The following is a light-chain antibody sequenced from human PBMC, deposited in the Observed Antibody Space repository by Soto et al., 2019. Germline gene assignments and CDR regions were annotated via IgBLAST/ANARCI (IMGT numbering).Light chain of an antibody. CDR1: KLGDKY. CDR2: QDS. V-gene: IGLV3-1*01. Sequence: SYELTQPPSVSVSPGQTASITCSGDKLGDKYACWYQQKPGQSPVLVIYQDSKRPSGIPERFSGSNSGNTATLTNSGTQAMDEADYYCQAWDSSTVVFGGVTTLTVL. CDR3: QAWDSSTVV. J-gene: IGLJ2*01.